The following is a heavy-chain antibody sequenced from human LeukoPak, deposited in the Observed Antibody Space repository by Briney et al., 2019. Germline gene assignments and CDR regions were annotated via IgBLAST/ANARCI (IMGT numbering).Heavy chain of an antibody. V-gene: IGHV1-69*05. CDR2: IIPIFGTA. CDR1: GGTFSSYA. D-gene: IGHD3-22*01. CDR3: AGGPEYYYDSSGSFDY. Sequence: SVKVSCKASGGTFSSYAISWVRQAPGQGLEWMGRIIPIFGTANYAQKFQGRVTITTDESTSTAYMELSSLRSEDTAVYYCAGGPEYYYDSSGSFDYWGQGTLVTASS. J-gene: IGHJ4*02.